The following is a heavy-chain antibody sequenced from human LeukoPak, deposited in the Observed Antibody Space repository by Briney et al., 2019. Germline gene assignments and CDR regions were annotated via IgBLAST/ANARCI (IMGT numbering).Heavy chain of an antibody. CDR3: AKGLTYFYFDY. CDR1: GFTFSSYG. D-gene: IGHD3-16*01. CDR2: ISYDGSNK. V-gene: IGHV3-30*18. Sequence: PGRSLRLSCAASGFTFSSYGMHWVRQAPGKGLEWVAVISYDGSNKYYADSVKGRFTISRDNSKNTLYLQMNSLRAEDTAVYYCAKGLTYFYFDYWGQGTLVTVSS. J-gene: IGHJ4*02.